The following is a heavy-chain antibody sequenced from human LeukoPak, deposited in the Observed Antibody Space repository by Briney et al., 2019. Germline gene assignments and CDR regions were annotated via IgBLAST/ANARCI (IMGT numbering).Heavy chain of an antibody. CDR2: INHSGST. Sequence: SETLSLTCAVYGGSFSGYYWSWIRQPPGKGLEWIGEINHSGSTNYNPSLKSRVTISVDTSKNQFSLKLSSVTAADTAVYYCARGLIFRVVILDYWGQGTLVTVSS. CDR1: GGSFSGYY. D-gene: IGHD3-3*01. CDR3: ARGLIFRVVILDY. V-gene: IGHV4-34*01. J-gene: IGHJ4*02.